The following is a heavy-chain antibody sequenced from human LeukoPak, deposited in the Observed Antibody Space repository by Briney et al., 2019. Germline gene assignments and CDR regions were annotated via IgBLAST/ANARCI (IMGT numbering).Heavy chain of an antibody. D-gene: IGHD2-2*01. CDR1: GGTFSNYA. Sequence: SVKVSCKASGGTFSNYAINWVRQAPGQGLEWMGGITPILGIANYAQKFQGGVTITADKSTSTAYMELSSLRSEDTAVYYCARVPGYCSSTSCPEYYFDYWGQGTLVTVSS. CDR2: ITPILGIA. CDR3: ARVPGYCSSTSCPEYYFDY. J-gene: IGHJ4*02. V-gene: IGHV1-69*10.